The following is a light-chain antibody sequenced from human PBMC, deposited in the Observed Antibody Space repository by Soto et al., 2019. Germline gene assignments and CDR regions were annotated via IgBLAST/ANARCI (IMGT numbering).Light chain of an antibody. J-gene: IGLJ1*01. V-gene: IGLV3-21*02. Sequence: SYDLTQPPSVSVAPGQTARITCGGNNIGSKSVHWYQQKPGQAPVLVVYDDSDRPSGIPERFSGSNSGNTDTLTISSVEDGDEADYYCQVWDSSSDHYVFGTGNKVTVL. CDR1: NIGSKS. CDR3: QVWDSSSDHYV. CDR2: DDS.